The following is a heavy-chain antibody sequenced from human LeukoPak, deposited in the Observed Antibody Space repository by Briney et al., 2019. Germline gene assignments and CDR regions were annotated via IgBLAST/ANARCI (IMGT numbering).Heavy chain of an antibody. CDR1: GFTFSNYA. D-gene: IGHD4-17*01. Sequence: GGSLRLSCAASGFTFSNYAMHWVRQAPGKGLEWVAVISHDGETKYYADFVKGRFTISRVNSKNTLYLQMNSLRAEDTAVYYCAAIAIDYDGGAEAFDFWGQGTLVTVSS. V-gene: IGHV3-30*04. CDR3: AAIAIDYDGGAEAFDF. CDR2: ISHDGETK. J-gene: IGHJ3*01.